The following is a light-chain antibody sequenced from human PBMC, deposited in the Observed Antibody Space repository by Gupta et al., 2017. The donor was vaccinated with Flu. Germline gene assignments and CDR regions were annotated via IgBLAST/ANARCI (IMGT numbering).Light chain of an antibody. CDR1: KIERKS. CDR2: DDH. V-gene: IGLV3-21*02. CDR3: QASDRNSDHVV. J-gene: IGLJ3*02. Sequence: GQTARVTGAGDKIERKSVHWYQQRPGQAPVLVMCDDHDRPSGIPDRFSGSSSGKTDTLNISSVEAGDEADYYCQASDRNSDHVVLGGGTKLTVL.